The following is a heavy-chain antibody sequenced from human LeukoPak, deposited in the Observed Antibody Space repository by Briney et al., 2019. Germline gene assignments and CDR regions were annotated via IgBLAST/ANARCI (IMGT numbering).Heavy chain of an antibody. J-gene: IGHJ4*02. CDR3: AKIRSSPYYFDF. CDR2: IGSSGGST. V-gene: IGHV3-23*01. D-gene: IGHD4-17*01. CDR1: GFSFSSYA. Sequence: GGSLRLSCAASGFSFSSYAMSWVRQAPGKGLEWVSTIGSSGGSTYYADSVMGRFTISRDNSKDTLYVQINSLRVEDTAVYYCAKIRSSPYYFDFWGQGTLVTVSS.